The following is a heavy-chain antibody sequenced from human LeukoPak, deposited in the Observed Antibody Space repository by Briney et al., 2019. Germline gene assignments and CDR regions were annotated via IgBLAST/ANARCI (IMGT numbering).Heavy chain of an antibody. D-gene: IGHD1-26*01. CDR1: GYTFTDYY. Sequence: ASVKVSCKASGYTFTDYYIHWVRQAPGQGLECMGWINPNSGGTNYAQKFQGRVTMTRDTSISTAYMELSTLRSDDTAVYYCVSKVGARTSGFDYWGQGTLVTVSP. CDR3: VSKVGARTSGFDY. V-gene: IGHV1-2*02. J-gene: IGHJ4*02. CDR2: INPNSGGT.